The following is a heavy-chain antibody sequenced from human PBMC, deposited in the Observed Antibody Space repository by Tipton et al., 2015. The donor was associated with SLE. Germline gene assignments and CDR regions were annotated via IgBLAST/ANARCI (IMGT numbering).Heavy chain of an antibody. Sequence: LRLSCTVSGGSISSGGYYWSWIRQHPGKGLEWIGYIYYSGSTYYNPSLKSRVTISVDTSKNQFSLKLSSVTAADTAVYYCARARDYYDSSGYYPYSFDYWGQGTLVTVSS. CDR3: ARARDYYDSSGYYPYSFDY. V-gene: IGHV4-31*02. J-gene: IGHJ4*02. CDR2: IYYSGST. D-gene: IGHD3-22*01. CDR1: GGSISSGGYY.